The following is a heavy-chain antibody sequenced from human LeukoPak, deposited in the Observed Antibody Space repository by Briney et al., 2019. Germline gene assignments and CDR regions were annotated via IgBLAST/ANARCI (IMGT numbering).Heavy chain of an antibody. CDR1: GITFISHS. Sequence: GGSLRLSCAASGITFISHSLDWVRQAPGKGLEWVSSISSTSRYTYYADSLKGRFTISRDNARNSLYLQMDSLRAEDTAIYYCARVGDYTDYAPDYSGLGTLVTVSS. CDR2: ISSTSRYT. CDR3: ARVGDYTDYAPDY. D-gene: IGHD4-17*01. V-gene: IGHV3-21*06. J-gene: IGHJ4*03.